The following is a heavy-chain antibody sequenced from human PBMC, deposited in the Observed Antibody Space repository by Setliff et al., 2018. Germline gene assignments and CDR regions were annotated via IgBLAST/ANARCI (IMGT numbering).Heavy chain of an antibody. CDR3: ARGGYNFWSGYLNY. D-gene: IGHD3-3*01. CDR2: ISGSSSTI. J-gene: IGHJ4*02. CDR1: GFTFSGYY. V-gene: IGHV3-48*01. Sequence: GGSLRLSCAASGFTFSGYYMQWVRQAPGKGLEWVSYISGSSSTIYYADSVKGRFTISRDDANNSLYLQMNGLRAEDTAVYYCARGGYNFWSGYLNYWGQGQWSPSPQ.